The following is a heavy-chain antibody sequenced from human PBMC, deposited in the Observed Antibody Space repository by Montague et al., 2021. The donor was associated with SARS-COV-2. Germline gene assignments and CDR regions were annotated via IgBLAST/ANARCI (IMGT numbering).Heavy chain of an antibody. Sequence: SETLSLTCGVSGGSINSYYWSWIRQPAGKGLEWIGRVYTSGRTNHSPSLKSRVTISVDTSGNHLSLKLTSVTAADTAVYYCARDSRTSGWGYWYNGLDVWGQGTTVIVSS. D-gene: IGHD6-19*01. CDR2: VYTSGRT. CDR3: ARDSRTSGWGYWYNGLDV. V-gene: IGHV4-4*07. J-gene: IGHJ6*02. CDR1: GGSINSYY.